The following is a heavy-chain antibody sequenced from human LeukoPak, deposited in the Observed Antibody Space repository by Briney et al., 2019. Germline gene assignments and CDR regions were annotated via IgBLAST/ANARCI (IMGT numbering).Heavy chain of an antibody. D-gene: IGHD5-18*01. CDR3: ARGLKTAVGPYKGYHYYMDV. V-gene: IGHV1-46*01. CDR1: GYTFTSYY. Sequence: ASVKVSCEASGYTFTSYYMHWVRQAPGQGLEWMGIINPSGGSTSYAQKFQGRVTMTRDTSTSTVYMELSSLRSEDTAVYYCARGLKTAVGPYKGYHYYMDVWGKGTTVTVSS. CDR2: INPSGGST. J-gene: IGHJ6*03.